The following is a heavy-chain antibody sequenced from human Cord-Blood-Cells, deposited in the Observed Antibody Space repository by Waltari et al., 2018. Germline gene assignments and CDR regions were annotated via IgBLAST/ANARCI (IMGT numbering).Heavy chain of an antibody. J-gene: IGHJ4*02. CDR1: GFTFSGSA. D-gene: IGHD1-26*01. Sequence: EVQLVESGGGLVQPGGSLKLSCAASGFTFSGSAMHWVRQASGKGLEWVGRIRSKANSYATAYAASVKGRFTISRDDSKNTAYLQMNSLKTEDTAVYYWTLQGGATDYWGQGTLVTVSS. CDR2: IRSKANSYAT. CDR3: TLQGGATDY. V-gene: IGHV3-73*01.